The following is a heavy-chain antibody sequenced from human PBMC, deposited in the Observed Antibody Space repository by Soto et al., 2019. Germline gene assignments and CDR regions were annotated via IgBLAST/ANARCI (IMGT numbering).Heavy chain of an antibody. CDR2: INHTGGT. CDR3: ATRITVFGLLIPPFDP. V-gene: IGHV4-34*02. Sequence: QVHLQQWGAGLLKPSETLSLTCAVYGGSVNGYYWNWIRQPPGKGLEWIGEINHTGGTHYNPSLKSRVTMSVDTSQNQFSLRLSSVTAAATAIYYCATRITVFGLLIPPFDPWGQGTQVTGSS. CDR1: GGSVNGYY. D-gene: IGHD3-3*01. J-gene: IGHJ5*02.